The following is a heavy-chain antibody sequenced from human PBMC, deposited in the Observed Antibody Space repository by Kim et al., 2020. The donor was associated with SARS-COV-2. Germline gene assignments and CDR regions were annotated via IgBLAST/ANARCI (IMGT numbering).Heavy chain of an antibody. V-gene: IGHV3-30*18. D-gene: IGHD3-3*01. J-gene: IGHJ4*02. Sequence: GGSLRLSCAGSGFVFSNYGMQWVRQAPGKGLEWMAVVSFDGGAQYYADSVRGRFTISRDNSKNTLYLEMNGLRVDATSIYYCVKEATPRVAHHLDYWGQGALVTVSS. CDR3: VKEATPRVAHHLDY. CDR1: GFVFSNYG. CDR2: VSFDGGAQ.